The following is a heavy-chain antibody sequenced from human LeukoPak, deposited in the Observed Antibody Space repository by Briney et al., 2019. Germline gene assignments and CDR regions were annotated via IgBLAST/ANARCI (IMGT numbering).Heavy chain of an antibody. Sequence: GGSLRLSCVVSGFTFRTYWMSWVRQAPGKGLEWVANINQEGSEKYYVDSVRGRFTISRDNAKNSLYLQMNSLTAEDTAVYYCARDRGDFDFWGQGTLVTVSS. V-gene: IGHV3-7*01. CDR3: ARDRGDFDF. CDR1: GFTFRTYW. J-gene: IGHJ4*02. D-gene: IGHD3-10*01. CDR2: INQEGSEK.